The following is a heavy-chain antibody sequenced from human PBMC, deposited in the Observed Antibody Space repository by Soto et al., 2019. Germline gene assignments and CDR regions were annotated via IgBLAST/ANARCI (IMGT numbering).Heavy chain of an antibody. Sequence: EVQLVESGGGLVQPGRSLRLSCAASGFTFDDYAMHWVRQAPGKGLEWVSGISWNSGSIGYADSVKGRFTISRDNAKNSLYLQMNSLRAEDTALYYCAKEGSSSSDLDYWGQGTLVTVSS. CDR2: ISWNSGSI. CDR1: GFTFDDYA. V-gene: IGHV3-9*01. D-gene: IGHD6-6*01. J-gene: IGHJ4*02. CDR3: AKEGSSSSDLDY.